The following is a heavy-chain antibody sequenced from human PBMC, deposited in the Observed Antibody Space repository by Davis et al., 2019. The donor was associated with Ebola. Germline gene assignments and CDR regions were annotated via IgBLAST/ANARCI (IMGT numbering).Heavy chain of an antibody. D-gene: IGHD6-19*01. V-gene: IGHV4-39*07. J-gene: IGHJ4*02. Sequence: MPSETLSLTCTVSGGSISSYYWGWIRQPPGKGLEWIGSIYYSGSTYYNPSLKSRVTISVDTSKNQFSLKLSSVTAADTAVYYCARSSGAYLTDYDYWGQGTLVTVSS. CDR3: ARSSGAYLTDYDY. CDR2: IYYSGST. CDR1: GGSISSYY.